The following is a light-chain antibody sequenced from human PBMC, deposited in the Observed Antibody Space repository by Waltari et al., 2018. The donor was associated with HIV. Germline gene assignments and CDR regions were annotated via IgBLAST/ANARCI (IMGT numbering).Light chain of an antibody. CDR3: ATWDDNLNTYV. J-gene: IGLJ1*01. CDR1: PSNIVVNS. Sequence: QSLLSHPPSMSAAPGQRATLPCPGTPSNIVVNSAYSLQHGPDPAPKLFIFSNDRRPSGVPGRVSGSKTGTSAYLAISGLRPEDEADYYCATWDDNLNTYVFGPGTRLSVL. CDR2: SND. V-gene: IGLV1-47*01.